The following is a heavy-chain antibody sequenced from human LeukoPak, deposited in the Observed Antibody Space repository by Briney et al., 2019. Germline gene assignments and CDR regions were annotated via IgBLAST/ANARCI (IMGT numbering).Heavy chain of an antibody. J-gene: IGHJ2*01. V-gene: IGHV3-21*04. D-gene: IGHD3-16*02. CDR3: ARLAGSRYPWYLDL. CDR2: IGPSGGSI. CDR1: IFPFSSYS. Sequence: GGSLSLLCAIYIFPFSSYSTNWVRRAPGKGLEWVSSIGPSGGSIFYADSVKGRFSISRDNARDSLYLQMNSLRADDTAVYCCARLAGSRYPWYLDLWGRGTLVTVS.